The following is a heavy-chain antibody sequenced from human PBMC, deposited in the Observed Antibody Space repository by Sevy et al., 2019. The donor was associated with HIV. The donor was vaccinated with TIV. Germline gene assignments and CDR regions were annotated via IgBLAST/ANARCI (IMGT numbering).Heavy chain of an antibody. CDR1: GFTFSPYW. D-gene: IGHD1-26*01. Sequence: GGSLRLSCAASGFTFSPYWMTWVRQAPGKGLEWVANIRPDGSDKYYVDSVKGRFTISRDNAKNSLYLPMNSLRADDTAMYYCARGVGLDCWGQGALVTVSS. CDR3: ARGVGLDC. V-gene: IGHV3-7*01. CDR2: IRPDGSDK. J-gene: IGHJ4*02.